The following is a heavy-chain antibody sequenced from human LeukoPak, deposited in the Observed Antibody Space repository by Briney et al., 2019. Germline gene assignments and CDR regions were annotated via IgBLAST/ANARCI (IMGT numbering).Heavy chain of an antibody. CDR3: ARVGVAGATYFDY. J-gene: IGHJ4*02. V-gene: IGHV4-59*01. Sequence: SETLSLTCTVSGGSISSYYWSWIRQPPGKGLEWIGYIYYSGSTNYNPSLKSRVTISVDTSKNQFSLKLSSVTAADTAVYYCARVGVAGATYFDYWGQGTLVTVSS. D-gene: IGHD6-19*01. CDR2: IYYSGST. CDR1: GGSISSYY.